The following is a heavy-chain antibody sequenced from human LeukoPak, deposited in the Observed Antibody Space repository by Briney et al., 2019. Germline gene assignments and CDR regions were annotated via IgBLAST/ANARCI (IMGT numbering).Heavy chain of an antibody. CDR3: ARELPFDY. CDR1: GFTFSSYS. J-gene: IGHJ4*02. D-gene: IGHD5-18*01. Sequence: GGSLRLXCADSGFTFSSYSMSWVRQAPGKGLEWVSSIDSSSNYRYYGDSVKGRFTIARDNAKNTLYLQMNSLRAEDTAVYYCARELPFDYWGQGTLVTVSS. CDR2: IDSSSNYR. V-gene: IGHV3-21*01.